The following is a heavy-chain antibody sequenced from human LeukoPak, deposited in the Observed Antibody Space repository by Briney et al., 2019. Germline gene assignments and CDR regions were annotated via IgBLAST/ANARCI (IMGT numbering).Heavy chain of an antibody. CDR3: AKDIAAAGTGWYFDL. CDR2: INNVGSHI. J-gene: IGHJ2*01. CDR1: GFTFSSSA. Sequence: GGSLRLSCAASGFTFSSSAMNWVRQAPGKGLEWVSSINNVGSHIYYADSVKGRFTISRDNAKNSLYLQMNSLRAEDTALYYCAKDIAAAGTGWYFDLWGRGTLVTVSS. V-gene: IGHV3-21*04. D-gene: IGHD6-13*01.